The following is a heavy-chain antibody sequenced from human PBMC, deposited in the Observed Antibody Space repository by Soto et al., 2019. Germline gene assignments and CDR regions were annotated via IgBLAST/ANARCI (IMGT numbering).Heavy chain of an antibody. D-gene: IGHD2-15*01. CDR1: GGTFSNSP. Sequence: ASVKVSCKSSGGTFSNSPISWVRQAPGQGLEWMGWINPNSGGTNYAQKFQGWVTMTRDTSISTAYMELSRLRSDDTAVYYCARVYCSGGSCGFDYWGQGTLVTVSS. V-gene: IGHV1-2*04. J-gene: IGHJ4*02. CDR2: INPNSGGT. CDR3: ARVYCSGGSCGFDY.